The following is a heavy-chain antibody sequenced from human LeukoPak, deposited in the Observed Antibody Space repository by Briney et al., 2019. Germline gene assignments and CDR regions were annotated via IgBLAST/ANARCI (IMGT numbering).Heavy chain of an antibody. Sequence: SETLSLTCTVSGYSISSGYYWGWIRQPPGKGLEWTGSIDHSGSTYYNPSLKSRITISVDTSKNQFSLKLSSVTAADTAVYYCARGGIMVRGVITSGYYYYYYMDVWGKGTTVTVSS. CDR3: ARGGIMVRGVITSGYYYYYYMDV. V-gene: IGHV4-38-2*02. CDR2: IDHSGST. J-gene: IGHJ6*03. CDR1: GYSISSGYY. D-gene: IGHD3-10*01.